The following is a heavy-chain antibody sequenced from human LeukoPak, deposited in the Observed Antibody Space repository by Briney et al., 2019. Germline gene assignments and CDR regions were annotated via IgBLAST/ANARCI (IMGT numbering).Heavy chain of an antibody. CDR1: GYTFTSYD. CDR2: MNPNSGNT. CDR3: ARVPLAGFWSDYYRNWFDP. Sequence: ASVTVSCKASGYTFTSYDINWVRQATGQGLEWMGWMNPNSGNTGYAQKFQGRVTMTRNTSISTAYMELSSLRSEDTAVYYCARVPLAGFWSDYYRNWFDPWGQGTLVTVSS. J-gene: IGHJ5*02. V-gene: IGHV1-8*01. D-gene: IGHD3-3*01.